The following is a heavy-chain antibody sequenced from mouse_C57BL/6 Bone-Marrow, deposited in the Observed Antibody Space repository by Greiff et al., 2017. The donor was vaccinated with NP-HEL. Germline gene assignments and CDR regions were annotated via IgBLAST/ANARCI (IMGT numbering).Heavy chain of an antibody. J-gene: IGHJ1*03. Sequence: VQLVESGAELVRPGTSVKMSCKASGYTFTNYWIGWAKQRPGHGLEWIGDIYPGGGYTNYNEKFKGKATLTADKSSSTAYMQFSSLTSEDSAIYYCARRAYDYDGDWYFDVWGTGTTVTVSS. V-gene: IGHV1-63*01. D-gene: IGHD2-4*01. CDR1: GYTFTNYW. CDR2: IYPGGGYT. CDR3: ARRAYDYDGDWYFDV.